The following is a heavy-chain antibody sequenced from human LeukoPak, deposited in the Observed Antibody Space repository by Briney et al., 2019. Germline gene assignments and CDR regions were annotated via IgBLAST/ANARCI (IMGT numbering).Heavy chain of an antibody. D-gene: IGHD3-3*01. CDR3: ASFGRITIFGVVIPHYFDY. V-gene: IGHV4-34*01. CDR1: GGSFSGYY. Sequence: KPSETLSLTCAVYGGSFSGYYWSWIRQPPGKGLEWMGEINHSGSTNYNPSLKSRVTISVDTSKNQFSLKLSSVTAADTAVYYCASFGRITIFGVVIPHYFDYWGQGTLVTVSS. J-gene: IGHJ4*02. CDR2: INHSGST.